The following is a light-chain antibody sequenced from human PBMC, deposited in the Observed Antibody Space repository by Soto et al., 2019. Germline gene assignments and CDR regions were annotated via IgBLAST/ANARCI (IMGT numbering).Light chain of an antibody. CDR1: QSVSSSH. Sequence: EIVLTQSPGTLSLSPGERATLSCRASQSVSSSHLAWYQQKPGQAPRLLIYSASSRATGIPDRSSGSGSGTDFTLTISRLEPEDFAVYYCQRYGGFGQGTKVDIK. CDR2: SAS. V-gene: IGKV3-20*01. J-gene: IGKJ1*01. CDR3: QRYGG.